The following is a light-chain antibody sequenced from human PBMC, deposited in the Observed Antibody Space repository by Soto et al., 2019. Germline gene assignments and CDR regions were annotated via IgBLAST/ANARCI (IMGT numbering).Light chain of an antibody. CDR2: DAY. CDR3: QQRHMWPIT. CDR1: QSVSSH. Sequence: EIVLTQSPATLSLSPGERVNLSCRASQSVSSHLAWYQQKPGQAPRLLIYDAYNRATGIPPRFSGSGSGTDFTLTISSLEPEDSAVYYCQQRHMWPITXGQGTRLEIK. J-gene: IGKJ5*01. V-gene: IGKV3-11*01.